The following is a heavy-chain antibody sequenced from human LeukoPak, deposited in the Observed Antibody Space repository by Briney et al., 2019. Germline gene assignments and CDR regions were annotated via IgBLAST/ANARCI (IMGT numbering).Heavy chain of an antibody. J-gene: IGHJ4*02. CDR2: MNPNSGNT. Sequence: GASVKVSCKASGYTFTSYDINWVRQATGQGLEWMGWMNPNSGNTGYAQKFQGRVTMTRNTSISTAYMELSSLRSEDTAVYYCARVKRAAAGSGGNYWGQGTLVTVSS. V-gene: IGHV1-8*01. D-gene: IGHD6-13*01. CDR1: GYTFTSYD. CDR3: ARVKRAAAGSGGNY.